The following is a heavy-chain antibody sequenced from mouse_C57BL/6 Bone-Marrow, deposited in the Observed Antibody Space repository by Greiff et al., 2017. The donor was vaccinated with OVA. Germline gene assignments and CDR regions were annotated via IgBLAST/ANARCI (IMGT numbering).Heavy chain of an antibody. V-gene: IGHV1-81*01. J-gene: IGHJ2*01. D-gene: IGHD1-1*01. CDR1: GYTFTSYG. CDR3: ARAQFITTAD. Sequence: VQLQESGAELARPGASVKLSCKASGYTFTSYGISWVKQRTGQGLEWIGEIYPRSGNTYYNEKFKGKATLTADKSSSTAYMELRSLTSEDSAVYFCARAQFITTADWGQGTTLTVSS. CDR2: IYPRSGNT.